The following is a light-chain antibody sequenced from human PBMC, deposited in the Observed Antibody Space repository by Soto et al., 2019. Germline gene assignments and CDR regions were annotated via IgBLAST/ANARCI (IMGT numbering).Light chain of an antibody. CDR2: EVS. CDR3: CSYAGGRSPYV. CDR1: TSDVGRYDL. V-gene: IGLV2-23*02. Sequence: QSVLTQPASVSGSPGQSITISCTGTTSDVGRYDLVSWYQQHPGKAPKIMIYEVSKRPSGDSNRFSGSKSGNTASLTISGLQAEDEADYYCCSYAGGRSPYVFGTGIKVTVL. J-gene: IGLJ1*01.